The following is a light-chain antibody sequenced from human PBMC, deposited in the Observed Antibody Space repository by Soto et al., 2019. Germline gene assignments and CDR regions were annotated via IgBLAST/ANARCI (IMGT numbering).Light chain of an antibody. CDR3: LQDYNYPRT. CDR2: KAS. CDR1: QSISYW. J-gene: IGKJ1*01. Sequence: DIQMTQSPSTLPASVGDRITITCRASQSISYWLAWYQQKPGKAPKLLIYKASSLQSGVPSRFSGSASGTDFTLTISSLQPEDFATYYCLQDYNYPRTFGQGTKVDIK. V-gene: IGKV1-5*03.